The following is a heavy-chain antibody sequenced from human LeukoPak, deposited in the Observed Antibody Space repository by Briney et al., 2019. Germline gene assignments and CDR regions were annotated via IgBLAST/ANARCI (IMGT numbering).Heavy chain of an antibody. V-gene: IGHV3-74*01. CDR1: GFTFTSYW. D-gene: IGHD5-12*01. CDR3: ARDVRWLRFVFDH. J-gene: IGHJ4*02. CDR2: IKSDGSST. Sequence: GGSLRLSCEAFGFTFTSYWMHWVRQAPGKGLVWVSRIKSDGSSTNYADSVKGRFTISRDNAKNTVYLQMNSLRDEDTAVYYCARDVRWLRFVFDHWGQGIPVTVSS.